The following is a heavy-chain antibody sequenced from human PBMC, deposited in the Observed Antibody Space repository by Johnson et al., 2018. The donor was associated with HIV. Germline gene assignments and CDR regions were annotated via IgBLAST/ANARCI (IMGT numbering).Heavy chain of an antibody. J-gene: IGHJ3*02. CDR3: ARYGVSSGYYEEHDAFDI. D-gene: IGHD3-22*01. CDR1: GFSFSNYA. CDR2: VSSDGSNK. Sequence: VQLVESGGGVVQPGRSLRLSCAASGFSFSNYAIDWVRQAPGKGLEWVAFVSSDGSNKNYADSVNGRFTISRDNAKNSLYLQMNSLRAEDTAVYYCARYGVSSGYYEEHDAFDIWGQGTMVTVSS. V-gene: IGHV3-30*03.